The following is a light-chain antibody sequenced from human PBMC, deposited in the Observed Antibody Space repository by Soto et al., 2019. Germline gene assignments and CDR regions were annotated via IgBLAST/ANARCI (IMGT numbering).Light chain of an antibody. J-gene: IGKJ4*01. V-gene: IGKV3-20*01. CDR3: QQYGSSPT. Sequence: EIVLTQSPGTLSLSPGERPTLACRASRSVGAYLAWYQQSPGLAPXXLIYAASSRATGIPDRFSGSGSGTEFTLTISRMEPEDFAVYYCQQYGSSPTFGGGTKVDI. CDR1: RSVGAY. CDR2: AAS.